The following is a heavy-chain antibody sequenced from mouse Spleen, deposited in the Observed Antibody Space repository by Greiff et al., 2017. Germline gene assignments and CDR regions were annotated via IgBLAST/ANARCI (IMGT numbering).Heavy chain of an antibody. CDR1: GYTFTSYY. D-gene: IGHD2-3*01. CDR2: INPSNGGT. J-gene: IGHJ2*01. Sequence: VQLQESGAELVKPGASVKLSCKASGYTFTSYYMYWVKQRPGQGLEWIGEINPSNGGTNFNEKFKSKATLTVDKSSSTAYMQLSSLTSEDSAVYYCTRRGPIYDGYYFDYWGQGTTLTVSS. V-gene: IGHV1S81*02. CDR3: TRRGPIYDGYYFDY.